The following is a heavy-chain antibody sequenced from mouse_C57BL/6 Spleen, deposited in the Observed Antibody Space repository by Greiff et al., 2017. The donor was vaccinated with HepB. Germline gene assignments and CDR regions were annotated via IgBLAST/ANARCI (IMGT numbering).Heavy chain of an antibody. CDR3: ARGGDYGNYGRFAY. Sequence: QVQLQQSGAELVKPGASVKISCKASGYAFSSYWMNWVKQRPGKGLEWIGQIYPGDGDTNYTGTFKGKATLTADKSSSTAYMQLSSLTSEDSAVYFGARGGDYGNYGRFAYWGQGTLVTVSA. V-gene: IGHV1-80*01. J-gene: IGHJ3*01. D-gene: IGHD2-1*01. CDR1: GYAFSSYW. CDR2: IYPGDGDT.